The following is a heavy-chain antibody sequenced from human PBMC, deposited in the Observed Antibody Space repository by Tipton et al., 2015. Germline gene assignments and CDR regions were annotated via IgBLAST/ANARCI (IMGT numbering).Heavy chain of an antibody. Sequence: TLSLTCAVFGYSISSGYYWGWIRQPPGKGLEWIGSIYHSGTTYSNPSLESRVTISVDTSKNQFSLKLSSVTAADTAVYYCARGHYVSRMDVWGQGTTVTVSS. CDR3: ARGHYVSRMDV. CDR2: IYHSGTT. CDR1: GYSISSGYY. D-gene: IGHD3-10*01. J-gene: IGHJ6*02. V-gene: IGHV4-38-2*01.